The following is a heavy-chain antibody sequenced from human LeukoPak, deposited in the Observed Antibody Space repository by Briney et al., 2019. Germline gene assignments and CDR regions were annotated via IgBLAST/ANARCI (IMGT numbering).Heavy chain of an antibody. D-gene: IGHD1-14*01. J-gene: IGHJ4*02. CDR3: AKSGQFDS. V-gene: IGHV3-30-3*02. CDR2: ISYDGSNK. CDR1: GFTFSSFA. Sequence: GGSLRLSCAASGFTFSSFAMHWVRQAPGKGLGWVALISYDGSNKYYADSVKGRFTISRDNSKNTLFLQMNSLRAEDTAVYYCAKSGQFDSWGQGTLVTVSS.